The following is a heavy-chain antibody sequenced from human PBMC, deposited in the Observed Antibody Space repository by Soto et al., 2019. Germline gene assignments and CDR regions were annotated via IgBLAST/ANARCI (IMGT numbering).Heavy chain of an antibody. J-gene: IGHJ6*02. CDR2: IIPIFGTA. CDR3: ARDKAYSSSWYPPYYYYYGMDV. V-gene: IGHV1-69*01. Sequence: QVQLVQSGAEVKKPGSSVKVSCKASGGTFSSYAISWVRQAPGQGLEWMGGIIPIFGTANYAQKFQGRVTISADECTRTAYMELSSLRSEATAVYNSARDKAYSSSWYPPYYYYYGMDVWGQGTTVTVSS. CDR1: GGTFSSYA. D-gene: IGHD6-13*01.